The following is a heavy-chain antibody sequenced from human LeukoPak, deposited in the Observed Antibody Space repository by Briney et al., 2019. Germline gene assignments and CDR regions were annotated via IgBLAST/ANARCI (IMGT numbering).Heavy chain of an antibody. CDR1: GFTFSSYE. D-gene: IGHD7-27*01. CDR3: ARDIAVKWGLDY. CDR2: ISSSGSTI. V-gene: IGHV3-48*03. J-gene: IGHJ4*02. Sequence: GGSLRLSCAASGFTFSSYEMNWVRQAPGKGLEWVSYISSSGSTIYYADSVKGRFTISRDNAKNSLYLQMNSLRAEDTAVYYCARDIAVKWGLDYWGQGTLVTVSS.